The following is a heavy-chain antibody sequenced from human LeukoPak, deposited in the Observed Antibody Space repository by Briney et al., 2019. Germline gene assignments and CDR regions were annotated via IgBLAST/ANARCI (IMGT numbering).Heavy chain of an antibody. J-gene: IGHJ4*02. CDR3: ARPDYSGGWDYFDY. CDR1: GGSISSYY. Sequence: PSETLFLICSVSGGSISSYYWSWIRQPPGKGLEWIGYISYSGSLNYNPSLNSRVTISLDTSKNQFSLKLRYVTAADTAVYYGARPDYSGGWDYFDYWGQGTLVIASS. CDR2: ISYSGSL. D-gene: IGHD2-15*01. V-gene: IGHV4-59*08.